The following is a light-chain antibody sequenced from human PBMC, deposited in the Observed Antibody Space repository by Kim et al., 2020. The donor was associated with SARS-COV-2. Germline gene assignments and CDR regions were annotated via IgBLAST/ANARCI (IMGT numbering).Light chain of an antibody. V-gene: IGLV2-23*02. J-gene: IGLJ3*02. CDR1: SSDVGSYDV. CDR3: CSHAGSSTWV. CDR2: EVS. Sequence: QSALTQPASVSGSPGQSITISCIGTSSDVGSYDVVSWYQQLPGKAPKLMIYEVSKRPSGVSDRFSGSKSGNTASLTISGLQAEYEADYFCCSHAGSSTWVFGGGTQLTVL.